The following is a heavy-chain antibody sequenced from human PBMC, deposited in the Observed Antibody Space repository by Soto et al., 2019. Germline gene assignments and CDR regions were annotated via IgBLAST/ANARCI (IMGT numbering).Heavy chain of an antibody. CDR3: ARQSGYCTTTTCSHGMEV. J-gene: IGHJ6*02. V-gene: IGHV5-51*01. Sequence: GESLKISCTASGYTFTNNWIAWVRQMPGQGLEWMGIIHPSDFETRYSPSFQDQVTLSVDKSINTAYLQWSSLKASDTAIYYCARQSGYCTTTTCSHGMEVWGQGTTVTVS. D-gene: IGHD2-2*03. CDR1: GYTFTNNW. CDR2: IHPSDFET.